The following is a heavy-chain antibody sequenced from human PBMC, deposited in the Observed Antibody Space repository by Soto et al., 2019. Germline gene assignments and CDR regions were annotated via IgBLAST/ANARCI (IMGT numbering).Heavy chain of an antibody. D-gene: IGHD6-6*01. V-gene: IGHV1-69*13. Sequence: GASVKVSCKASGGTFRSYAISWVRQAPGQRNEWMGGIIPILGTANYAQKFQGRVTISADESTSTAYMELSSLRSEDTAVYYCARLMSIAARSGFVSWGQGTLVTVSS. CDR2: IIPILGTA. J-gene: IGHJ5*02. CDR3: ARLMSIAARSGFVS. CDR1: GGTFRSYA.